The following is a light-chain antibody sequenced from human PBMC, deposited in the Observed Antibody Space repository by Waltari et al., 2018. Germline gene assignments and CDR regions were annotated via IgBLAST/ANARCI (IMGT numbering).Light chain of an antibody. V-gene: IGKV1-39*01. J-gene: IGKJ1*01. CDR1: QNISTS. CDR2: AVS. CDR3: QQTYSVPRT. Sequence: DIQMTQSPSALSASVGDRVTNPCRASQNISTSLNWYQHSPGKAPRVLIYAVSTLQSGVPSRFSGSGAGTAFTLTINSLQPEDVATYYCQQTYSVPRTFGPGTKVEIK.